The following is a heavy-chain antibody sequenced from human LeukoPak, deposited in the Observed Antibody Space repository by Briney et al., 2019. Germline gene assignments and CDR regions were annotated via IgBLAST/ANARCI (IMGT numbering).Heavy chain of an antibody. Sequence: PGGSRRLSCAASGITFSRSWMSWVRQAPGKGLEWVAFIKEDGSEKYYVDSVKGRFTISRDNAENSLYLQMNSLRAEDTAVYYCARDRGGRTGLDDWGQGTLVTVSS. CDR2: IKEDGSEK. J-gene: IGHJ4*02. V-gene: IGHV3-7*04. CDR1: GITFSRSW. CDR3: ARDRGGRTGLDD. D-gene: IGHD2-15*01.